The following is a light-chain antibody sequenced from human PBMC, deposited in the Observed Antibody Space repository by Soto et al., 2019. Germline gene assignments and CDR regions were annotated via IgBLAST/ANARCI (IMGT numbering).Light chain of an antibody. CDR3: QHYGTSGL. V-gene: IGKV3-20*01. J-gene: IGKJ3*01. CDR1: QSVSDSY. Sequence: EIVLTQSPGTLSLSPGERATLSCRASQSVSDSYLAWYQQKPSQAPRLLIYASSRATGIPDRCSGSGSGTDFTLTISRLEPDDFAVYYCQHYGTSGLFGPGTKVDIK. CDR2: AS.